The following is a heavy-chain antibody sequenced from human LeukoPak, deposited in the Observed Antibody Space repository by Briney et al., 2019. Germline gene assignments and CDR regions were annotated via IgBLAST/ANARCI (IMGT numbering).Heavy chain of an antibody. CDR3: ARPKYGDAAYFPL. D-gene: IGHD4-17*01. J-gene: IGHJ2*01. Sequence: SETLSLTCAVSGYSIISGYYWGWIRQPPGKGLGWIGSIYHSGNTYYNPSLKSRVTISVDTSKNQFFLKVTSVTAADAAVYYCARPKYGDAAYFPLWGRGALVTVSS. CDR2: IYHSGNT. CDR1: GYSIISGYY. V-gene: IGHV4-38-2*01.